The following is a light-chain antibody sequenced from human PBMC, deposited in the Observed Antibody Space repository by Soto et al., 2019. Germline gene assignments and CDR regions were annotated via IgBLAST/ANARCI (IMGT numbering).Light chain of an antibody. CDR1: SSDVGSYNL. Sequence: LTQPASVSGSPGQSITISCTGTSSDVGSYNLVSWYQQHPGKAPKLMIYEVSKRPSGVSNRFSGSKSGNTASLTISGLQAEDEADYYCCSYAGSSTSMVFGGGTKVTVL. J-gene: IGLJ2*01. V-gene: IGLV2-23*02. CDR3: CSYAGSSTSMV. CDR2: EVS.